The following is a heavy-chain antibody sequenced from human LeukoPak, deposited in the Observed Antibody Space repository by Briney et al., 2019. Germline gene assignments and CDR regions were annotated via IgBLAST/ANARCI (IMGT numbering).Heavy chain of an antibody. CDR3: ARAPYIVGFYY. Sequence: SQTPSLTCAISRDSVSSNSAAWNWIRQSPSSGLESLGRTYYRFKWYNDYAVSVKSRITINPDTSKNQFSLQLNAVTPEDTAVYYCARAPYIVGFYYWGQGTLVTVSS. CDR1: RDSVSSNSAA. CDR2: TYYRFKWYN. D-gene: IGHD1-26*01. J-gene: IGHJ4*02. V-gene: IGHV6-1*01.